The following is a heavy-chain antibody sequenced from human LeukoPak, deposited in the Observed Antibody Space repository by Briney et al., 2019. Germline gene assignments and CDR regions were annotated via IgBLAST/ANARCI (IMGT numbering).Heavy chain of an antibody. D-gene: IGHD4-23*01. Sequence: GGSLRLSCAASGFTVCSNYMSWVRQAPGKGLEWVSVIYSGGSTYYADSVKGRFTISRDNSKNTLYLQMNSLRAEDTAVYYCARGAYGGEEGMDVWAQGTTVTVSS. CDR2: IYSGGST. V-gene: IGHV3-66*01. J-gene: IGHJ6*02. CDR1: GFTVCSNY. CDR3: ARGAYGGEEGMDV.